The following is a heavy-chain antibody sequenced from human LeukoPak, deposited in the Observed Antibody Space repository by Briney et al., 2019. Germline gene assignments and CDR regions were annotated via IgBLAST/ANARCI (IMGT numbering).Heavy chain of an antibody. Sequence: SETLSLTCTVSGGSISSYYWSWIRQPAGKGLEWIGRIYTSGSNNYNPSLKSRVTISVDTSKNQFSLKLSSVTAADTAVYYCAGNYDILTGYYSLFGAFDIWGQGTMVTVSS. CDR2: IYTSGSN. J-gene: IGHJ3*02. CDR3: AGNYDILTGYYSLFGAFDI. V-gene: IGHV4-4*07. D-gene: IGHD3-9*01. CDR1: GGSISSYY.